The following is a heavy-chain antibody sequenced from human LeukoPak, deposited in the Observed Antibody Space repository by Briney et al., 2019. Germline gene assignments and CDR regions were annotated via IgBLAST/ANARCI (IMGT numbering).Heavy chain of an antibody. CDR1: GYTLTSYG. J-gene: IGHJ4*02. Sequence: ASVKVSCKPSGYTLTSYGISWVRQAPGQGLEWMGWIRTYNGNTNYAQKLQGRVTMTTDTSTSTAYMELRSLRSDDTAVYYCAAAAYYYDSSGYYTPQYYFDYWGQGTLVTVSS. V-gene: IGHV1-18*01. CDR2: IRTYNGNT. D-gene: IGHD3-22*01. CDR3: AAAAYYYDSSGYYTPQYYFDY.